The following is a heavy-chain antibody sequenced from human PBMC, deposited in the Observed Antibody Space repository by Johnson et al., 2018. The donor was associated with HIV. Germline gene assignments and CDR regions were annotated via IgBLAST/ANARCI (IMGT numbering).Heavy chain of an antibody. J-gene: IGHJ3*02. V-gene: IGHV3-30*02. CDR3: AKGRSGTTASIDAFDI. CDR1: GFTFSNYG. Sequence: QVQLVESGGGVVQPGRFLRLSCAASGFTFSNYGMHWVRQAPGKGLEWVAFIRYDGSNKYYADSVKGRFTISRDSSKNTLYLQMKSLRAEDTAVYYCAKGRSGTTASIDAFDIWGQGTMVTVSS. D-gene: IGHD1-7*01. CDR2: IRYDGSNK.